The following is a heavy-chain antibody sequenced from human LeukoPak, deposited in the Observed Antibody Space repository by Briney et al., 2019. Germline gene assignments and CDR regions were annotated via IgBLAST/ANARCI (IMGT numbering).Heavy chain of an antibody. V-gene: IGHV1-2*02. Sequence: ASVKVSCKASGYTFTGYYMHWVRQAPGQGLEWMGWINPNSGGTNYAQKSQGRVTMTRDTSISTAYMELSRLRSDDTAVYYCARSKYDFWSGFRPKAPFDYWGQGTLVTVSS. D-gene: IGHD3-3*01. CDR3: ARSKYDFWSGFRPKAPFDY. CDR2: INPNSGGT. J-gene: IGHJ4*02. CDR1: GYTFTGYY.